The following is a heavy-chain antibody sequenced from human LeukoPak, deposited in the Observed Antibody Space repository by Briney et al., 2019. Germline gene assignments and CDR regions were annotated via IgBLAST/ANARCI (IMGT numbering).Heavy chain of an antibody. Sequence: ASVRVSCKASGGTFSSYAISWVRQAPGQGLEWMGWINPNIGGAHYAQKFRGRVTMTRDTSISTAYMELSSLTSDDTAVYYCARAGNTRFDYWGQGTLVTVSS. CDR3: ARAGNTRFDY. V-gene: IGHV1-2*02. CDR2: INPNIGGA. CDR1: GGTFSSYA. J-gene: IGHJ4*02. D-gene: IGHD2/OR15-2a*01.